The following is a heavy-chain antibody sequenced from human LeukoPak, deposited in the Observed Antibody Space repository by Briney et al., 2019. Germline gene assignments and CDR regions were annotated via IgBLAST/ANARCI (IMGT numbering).Heavy chain of an antibody. CDR2: ISGSGGST. CDR3: AKDRYYDSSRANFDY. V-gene: IGHV3-23*01. Sequence: GGSLRLSCAASRFPFSNFAMIWVRQAPGKGLEWVSAISGSGGSTYYADSVKGRFTISRDNSKNTLYLQMNSLRAEDTAVYYCAKDRYYDSSRANFDYWGQGTLVTVSS. J-gene: IGHJ4*02. CDR1: RFPFSNFA. D-gene: IGHD3-22*01.